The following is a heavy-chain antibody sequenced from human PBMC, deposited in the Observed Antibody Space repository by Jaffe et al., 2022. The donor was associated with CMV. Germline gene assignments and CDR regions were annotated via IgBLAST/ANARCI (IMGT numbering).Heavy chain of an antibody. D-gene: IGHD6-19*01. Sequence: QVTLKESGPVLVKPTETLTLTCTVSGFSLSNARMGVSWIRQPPGKALEWLAHIFSNDEKSYSTSLKSRLTISKDTSKSQVVLTMTNMDPVDTATYYCARIFPLAVAGTPYFDYWGQGTLVTVSS. V-gene: IGHV2-26*01. CDR1: GFSLSNARMG. CDR2: IFSNDEK. CDR3: ARIFPLAVAGTPYFDY. J-gene: IGHJ4*02.